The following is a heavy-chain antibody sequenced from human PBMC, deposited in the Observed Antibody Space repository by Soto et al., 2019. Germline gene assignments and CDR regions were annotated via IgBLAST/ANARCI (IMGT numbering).Heavy chain of an antibody. D-gene: IGHD6-13*01. V-gene: IGHV3-23*01. CDR3: ARALSSSWSTGDYGMDV. CDR2: ISGSGGST. CDR1: GFNFADYA. J-gene: IGHJ6*02. Sequence: PGGSLRLSCVASGFNFADYAMHWVRQAPGKGLEWVSVISGSGGSTYYADSVKGRFTISRDNSKNTLYLQMNSLRAEDTAVYYCARALSSSWSTGDYGMDVWGQGTTVPSP.